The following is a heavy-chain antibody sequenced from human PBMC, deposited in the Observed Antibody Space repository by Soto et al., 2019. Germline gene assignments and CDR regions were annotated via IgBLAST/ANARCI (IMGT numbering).Heavy chain of an antibody. D-gene: IGHD3-3*01. Sequence: EVQLLESGGGLVQPGGSLRLSCAASGFTFSSYAMSWVRQAPGKGLEWVSAISGSGGSTYYADSVKGRFTISRDNSKNTLYLQMNSPRAEDTAVYYCAQGTYYDFWSAKYYYYGMDVWGQGTTVTVSS. V-gene: IGHV3-23*01. J-gene: IGHJ6*02. CDR2: ISGSGGST. CDR1: GFTFSSYA. CDR3: AQGTYYDFWSAKYYYYGMDV.